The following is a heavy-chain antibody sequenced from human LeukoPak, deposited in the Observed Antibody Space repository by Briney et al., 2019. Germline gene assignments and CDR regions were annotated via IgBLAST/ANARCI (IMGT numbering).Heavy chain of an antibody. CDR2: IRYDGSNK. CDR1: GFTFSRYG. J-gene: IGHJ4*02. V-gene: IGHV3-30*02. D-gene: IGHD1-26*01. Sequence: GGSLRLSCAASGFTFSRYGMHWVRQAPGKGLEWVAFIRYDGSNKYYADSAKGRFTISRDNSKNTMYLQMNSLRAEDTAVYYCAKDHGGSYSESFDYWGQGTLVTVSS. CDR3: AKDHGGSYSESFDY.